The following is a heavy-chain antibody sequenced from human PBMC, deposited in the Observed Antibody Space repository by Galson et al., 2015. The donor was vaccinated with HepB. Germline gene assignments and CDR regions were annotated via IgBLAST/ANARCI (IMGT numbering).Heavy chain of an antibody. J-gene: IGHJ3*02. CDR1: GFTFSNAW. V-gene: IGHV3-15*01. CDR3: TTDGDSDCGGDCSTAFDI. Sequence: SLRLSCAASGFTFSNAWMSWVRQAPGKGLEWVGRIKSKTDGGTTDYAAPVKGRFTISRDDSKNTLYLQMNSLKTEDTAVYYCTTDGDSDCGGDCSTAFDIWGQGTMVTVSS. CDR2: IKSKTDGGTT. D-gene: IGHD2-21*01.